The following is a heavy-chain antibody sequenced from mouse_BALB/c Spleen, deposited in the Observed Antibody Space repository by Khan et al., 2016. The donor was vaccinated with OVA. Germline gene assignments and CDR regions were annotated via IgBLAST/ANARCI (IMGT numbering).Heavy chain of an antibody. CDR1: GYSITSEST. Sequence: EVQLQESGPGLVKPSQSLSLTCTVTGYSITSESTWNWIRQFPGNKLECMGFISYSGNTRYNPTLKSRISITRDTSNNQFFLQLNSVTSEYTATYYCTREDYYDNDPFTYWGQGTLLTGSA. J-gene: IGHJ3*01. V-gene: IGHV3-2*02. D-gene: IGHD2-4*01. CDR3: TREDYYDNDPFTY. CDR2: ISYSGNT.